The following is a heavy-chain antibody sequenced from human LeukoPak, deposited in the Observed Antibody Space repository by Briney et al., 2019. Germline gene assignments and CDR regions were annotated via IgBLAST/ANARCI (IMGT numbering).Heavy chain of an antibody. CDR3: ARHLLSSKSASYQPFDY. V-gene: IGHV5-51*01. Sequence: GESLKVSCKASGYTFTNYWIGWVRQTPEKGLEWMGILFLGDSDTRYSPSLEGQVTISVDTSINTAYLQWDSLKASDTAMYYCARHLLSSKSASYQPFDYWGQGTPVTVSS. D-gene: IGHD1-26*01. J-gene: IGHJ4*02. CDR2: LFLGDSDT. CDR1: GYTFTNYW.